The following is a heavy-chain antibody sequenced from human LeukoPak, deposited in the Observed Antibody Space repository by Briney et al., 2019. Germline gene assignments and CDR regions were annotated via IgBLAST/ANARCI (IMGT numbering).Heavy chain of an antibody. CDR3: AKDRRRAVAGYDAFDI. V-gene: IGHV3-23*01. CDR2: ISGSGGGT. CDR1: GFTFSSYA. D-gene: IGHD6-19*01. J-gene: IGHJ3*02. Sequence: GGSLRLSCAASGFTFSSYAMSWVRQAPGKGLEWVSAISGSGGGTYYADSVKGRFTISRDNSKNPLYLQMNSLRAEDTAVYYCAKDRRRAVAGYDAFDIWGQGTMVTVSS.